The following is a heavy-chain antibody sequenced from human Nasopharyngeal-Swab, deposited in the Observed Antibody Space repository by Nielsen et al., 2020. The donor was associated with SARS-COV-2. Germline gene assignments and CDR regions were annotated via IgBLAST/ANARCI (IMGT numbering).Heavy chain of an antibody. D-gene: IGHD1-26*01. CDR1: GFTFSAHG. V-gene: IGHV3-30*03. CDR2: VSYDGADK. CDR3: ARGNGSPTYFEY. J-gene: IGHJ4*02. Sequence: GESLKISCAASGFTFSAHGMHWVRQAPGKGLEWVAFVSYDGADKYYADSVKGRFTISRDNSRNTVYLQINSLRAEDTAVYFCARGNGSPTYFEYWGQGTLVTVSS.